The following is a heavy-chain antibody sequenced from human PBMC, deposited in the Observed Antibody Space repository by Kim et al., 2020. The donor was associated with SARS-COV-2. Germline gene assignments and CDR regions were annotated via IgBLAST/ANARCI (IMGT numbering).Heavy chain of an antibody. CDR2: IYYSGST. V-gene: IGHV4-31*03. CDR1: GGSISSGGYY. Sequence: SETLSLTCTVSGGSISSGGYYWSCIRQHPGKGLEWIGYIYYSGSTNYNLYLKSRVTISVDTSKNQFSLKLSSVPAAATAVYYCARFKDCSSWYCNWFDPWGQGTLGNVAS. J-gene: IGHJ5*02. CDR3: ARFKDCSSWYCNWFDP. D-gene: IGHD6-13*01.